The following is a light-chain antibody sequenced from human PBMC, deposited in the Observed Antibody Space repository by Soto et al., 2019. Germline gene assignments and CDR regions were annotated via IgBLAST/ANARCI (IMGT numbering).Light chain of an antibody. J-gene: IGLJ2*01. Sequence: QSALTQPASVSGSPGQSITISCTGTSSDVGGYNYVSWYQHHPGKAPKLMIYDVSDRPSGVSNRFSGSKSGNTVSLTISGLQAEDEADYYCSSYTRSSTRVFGGGTKLTVL. CDR1: SSDVGGYNY. V-gene: IGLV2-14*03. CDR3: SSYTRSSTRV. CDR2: DVS.